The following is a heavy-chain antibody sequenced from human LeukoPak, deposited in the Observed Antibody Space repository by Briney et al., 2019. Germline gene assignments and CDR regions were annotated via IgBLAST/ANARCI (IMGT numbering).Heavy chain of an antibody. Sequence: SETLSLTCTVSGDSISRGDYYWRWVRQPPGKGLEWIGYIYYSGSTYYNPSLKSRVTISVDTSKNQFSLKLSSVTAADTAVYYCAREEDVDIVATRGWFDPWGQGTLVTVSS. CDR3: AREEDVDIVATRGWFDP. D-gene: IGHD5-12*01. V-gene: IGHV4-30-4*01. J-gene: IGHJ5*02. CDR1: GDSISRGDYY. CDR2: IYYSGST.